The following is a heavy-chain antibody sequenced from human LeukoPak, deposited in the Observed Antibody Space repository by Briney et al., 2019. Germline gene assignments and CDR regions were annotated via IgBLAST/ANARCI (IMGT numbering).Heavy chain of an antibody. CDR3: AKDLGRMG. CDR1: GFTFSSDA. CDR2: ISGSGDST. V-gene: IGHV3-23*01. Sequence: PGGSLRLSCAASGFTFSSDAMTWVRQAPGKGLEWVSAISGSGDSTYYADSVKGRFTTSRDNSKNTRYLQMNSLRAEDTAVYYCAKDLGRMGWGQGTLVTVSS. J-gene: IGHJ4*02. D-gene: IGHD5-24*01.